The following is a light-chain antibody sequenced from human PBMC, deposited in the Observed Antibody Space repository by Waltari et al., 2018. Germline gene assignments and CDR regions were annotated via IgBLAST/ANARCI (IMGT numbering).Light chain of an antibody. Sequence: DIQMTQSPSSLSASVGDRVTITCRASQDISSFLAWFQLQPGKAPMSLIYAASSLHSGVPSKFSGSGSGTDFTLTISSLQPEDFATYYCQQYNIYPYTFGQGTKLEIK. CDR3: QQYNIYPYT. V-gene: IGKV1-16*02. CDR1: QDISSF. J-gene: IGKJ2*01. CDR2: AAS.